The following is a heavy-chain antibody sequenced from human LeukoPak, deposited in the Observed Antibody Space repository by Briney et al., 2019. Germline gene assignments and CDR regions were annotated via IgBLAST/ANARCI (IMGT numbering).Heavy chain of an antibody. V-gene: IGHV3-30-3*01. CDR1: GFTLSSYA. CDR2: ISYDGSNK. Sequence: GGSLRLSCAASGFTLSSYAMHWVRQAPGKGLEWVAVISYDGSNKYYADSVKGRFTISRDNSKNTLYLQMNSLRAEDTAVYYCARDIYETTVTTRFDPWGQGTLVTVSS. J-gene: IGHJ5*02. CDR3: ARDIYETTVTTRFDP. D-gene: IGHD4-17*01.